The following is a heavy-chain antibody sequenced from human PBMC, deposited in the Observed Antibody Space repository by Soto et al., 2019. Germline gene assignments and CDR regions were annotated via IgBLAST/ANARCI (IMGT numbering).Heavy chain of an antibody. CDR3: ARSIAPKISRLIDI. V-gene: IGHV3-30-3*01. CDR1: GFTFNGYP. D-gene: IGHD3-3*01. CDR2: ISYDGIKK. Sequence: PGESLRLSCAASGFTFNGYPMHWVRQAPGKGLEWVGDISYDGIKKHYADSVKGRFTISRDNAKNTLYVEMDSLSTEDTGVYYCARSIAPKISRLIDIWGQGTLVTVSS. J-gene: IGHJ4*02.